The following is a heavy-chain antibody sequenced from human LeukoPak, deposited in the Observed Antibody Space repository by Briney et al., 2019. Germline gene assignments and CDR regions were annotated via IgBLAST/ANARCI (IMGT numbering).Heavy chain of an antibody. J-gene: IGHJ3*02. D-gene: IGHD1-20*01. V-gene: IGHV4-61*02. Sequence: SETLSLTCTGSGGSISSGSYYWSWIRQPAGKGLEWIGRIYTSGSTNYNPSLKSRVTISVDTSKNQFSLKLSSVTAADTAVYYCASEKITGSHDAFDIWGQGTMVTVSS. CDR2: IYTSGST. CDR3: ASEKITGSHDAFDI. CDR1: GGSISSGSYY.